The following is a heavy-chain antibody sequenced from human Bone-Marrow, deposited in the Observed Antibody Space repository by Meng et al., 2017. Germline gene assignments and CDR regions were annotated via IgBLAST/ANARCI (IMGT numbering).Heavy chain of an antibody. Sequence: GGRVGFGGGGVQPGRSLGLSCAASGFTFSSYAMHWVRQAPGKGLEWVAVISYDGSNKYYADSVKGRFTISRDNSKNTLYLQMNSLRAEDTAVYYCARVHFDYWGQGTLVTVSS. J-gene: IGHJ4*02. CDR2: ISYDGSNK. CDR3: ARVHFDY. V-gene: IGHV3-30*01. CDR1: GFTFSSYA.